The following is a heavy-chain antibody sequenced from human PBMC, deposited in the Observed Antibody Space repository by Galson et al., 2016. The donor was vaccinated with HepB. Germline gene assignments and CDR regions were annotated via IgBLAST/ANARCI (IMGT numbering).Heavy chain of an antibody. V-gene: IGHV3-73*01. CDR1: GFTFSVSS. CDR2: IRSKTDNYAT. D-gene: IGHD3-22*01. Sequence: SLRLSCAASGFTFSVSSIHWVRQASRGGLEWVGRIRSKTDNYATTYAESVKGRFTIPRDDSTNTAYLQMNSLKTEDTAIYYCTRPMYDTTGSASGNFDYWGQGTLVTVSS. CDR3: TRPMYDTTGSASGNFDY. J-gene: IGHJ4*02.